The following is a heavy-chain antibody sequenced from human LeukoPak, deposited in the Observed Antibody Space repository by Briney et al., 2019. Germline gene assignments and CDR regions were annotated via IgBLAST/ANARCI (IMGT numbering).Heavy chain of an antibody. J-gene: IGHJ1*01. CDR1: GFTFSSYG. Sequence: PGGSLRLSCVVSGFTFSSYGMSWVRQAPGKGLEWVSGISGSGSNTYYADSVKGRFTISRDNSKNTLYLQMNSLRVEDTAVYYCARGEYSSSWHSEYFQHWGQGTLVTVSS. CDR2: ISGSGSNT. CDR3: ARGEYSSSWHSEYFQH. D-gene: IGHD6-13*01. V-gene: IGHV3-23*01.